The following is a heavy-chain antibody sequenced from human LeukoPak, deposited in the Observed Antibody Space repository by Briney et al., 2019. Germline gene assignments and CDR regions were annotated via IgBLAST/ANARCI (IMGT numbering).Heavy chain of an antibody. J-gene: IGHJ4*02. CDR1: GFTFSNYA. CDR2: ISGSGGST. CDR3: AKEGVSAAAGIQFDY. V-gene: IGHV3-23*01. D-gene: IGHD6-13*01. Sequence: GGSLRLSCAASGFTFSNYAMSWVRQAPGKGLEWVSAISGSGGSTYYADSVKGRFTISRGNSKNTLYLQMNSLRAEDTAVYYCAKEGVSAAAGIQFDYWGQGTLVTVSS.